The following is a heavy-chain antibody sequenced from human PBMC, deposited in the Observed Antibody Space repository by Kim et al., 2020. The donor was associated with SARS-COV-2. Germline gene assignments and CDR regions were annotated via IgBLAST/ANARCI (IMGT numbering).Heavy chain of an antibody. CDR1: GGTFSSYA. V-gene: IGHV1-69*04. CDR2: IIPILGIA. Sequence: SVKVSCKASGGTFSSYAISWVRQAPGQGLEWMGRIIPILGIANYAQKFQGRVTITADKSTSTAYMELSSLRSEDMAVYYCARDLVNTIFGVVITVYGMHVWGQGTTVTVSS. D-gene: IGHD3-3*01. J-gene: IGHJ6*02. CDR3: ARDLVNTIFGVVITVYGMHV.